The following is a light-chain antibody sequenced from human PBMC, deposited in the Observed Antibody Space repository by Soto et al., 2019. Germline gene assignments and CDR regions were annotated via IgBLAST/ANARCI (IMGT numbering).Light chain of an antibody. Sequence: QSALTQPASVSGSPGQSITISFTGTSSDVACYNYVSWYQQHPGKAPKLTIYEVRNRPSGVSNRFSGSKSGNTASLTIFGLHAEDEADYYCRSYTSSSTWVFGGGTKVPVL. J-gene: IGLJ3*02. CDR1: SSDVACYNY. CDR2: EVR. CDR3: RSYTSSSTWV. V-gene: IGLV2-14*01.